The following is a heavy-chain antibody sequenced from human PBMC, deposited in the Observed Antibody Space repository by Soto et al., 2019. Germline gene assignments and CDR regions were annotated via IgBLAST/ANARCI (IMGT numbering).Heavy chain of an antibody. Sequence: KASETLSLTCAVSGGSISSSNWWSWVRQPPGKGLEWIGEIYHSGSTNYNPSLKSRVTISVDKSKNQFSLKLSSVTAADTAVYYCARSIVVVVAATGVGFYYYYYGMDVWGQGTTVTVSS. V-gene: IGHV4-4*02. D-gene: IGHD2-15*01. CDR2: IYHSGST. CDR3: ARSIVVVVAATGVGFYYYYYGMDV. CDR1: GGSISSSNW. J-gene: IGHJ6*02.